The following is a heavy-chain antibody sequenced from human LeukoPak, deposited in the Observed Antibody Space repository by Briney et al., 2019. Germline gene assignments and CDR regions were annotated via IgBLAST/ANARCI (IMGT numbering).Heavy chain of an antibody. CDR1: GYTFTDYY. CDR3: ARRVSGYGYDS. CDR2: INPNNDDT. Sequence: ASVEVSCKASGYTFTDYYIHWVRQAPGQGLEWMGWINPNNDDTNYAQKFQDRVTMTRDTSISTAYMELSRLTSDDTAVFYCARRVSGYGYDSWGQGTLVTVSS. D-gene: IGHD5-18*01. V-gene: IGHV1-2*02. J-gene: IGHJ5*01.